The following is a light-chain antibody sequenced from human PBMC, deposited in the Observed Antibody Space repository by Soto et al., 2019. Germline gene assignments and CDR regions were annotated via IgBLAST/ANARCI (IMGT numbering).Light chain of an antibody. CDR3: QQSYSVPRS. V-gene: IGKV1-39*01. J-gene: IGKJ2*03. Sequence: DIQMTQSPSSLPASVGDRISITCRASQSIGTYLSWYQQKPGKAPKLLIYGASNLQSGVPSRFSGSGSETGFNLTISSIQSEDFATYYCQQSYSVPRSFGQATKVEIK. CDR2: GAS. CDR1: QSIGTY.